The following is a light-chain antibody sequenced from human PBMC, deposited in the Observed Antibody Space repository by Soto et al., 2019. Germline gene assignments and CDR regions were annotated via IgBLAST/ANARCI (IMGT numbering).Light chain of an antibody. CDR3: QVWDSSSDHDV. CDR2: YDS. J-gene: IGLJ1*01. CDR1: NIGRKS. V-gene: IGLV3-21*04. Sequence: SYELTQPPSVSVAPGKTARITCGGNNIGRKSVHWYQQKPGQAPVLVIYYDSDRPSGIPERCSGSNSGNTATLTISRVEAGDEADYYCQVWDSSSDHDVFGSGTKLTVL.